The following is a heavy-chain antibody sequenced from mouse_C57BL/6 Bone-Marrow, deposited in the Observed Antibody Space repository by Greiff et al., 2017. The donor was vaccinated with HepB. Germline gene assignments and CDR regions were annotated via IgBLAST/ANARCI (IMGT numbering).Heavy chain of an antibody. CDR2: VSTGGGYT. CDR3: TRLAYYYDSEGFAY. J-gene: IGHJ3*01. D-gene: IGHD1-1*01. Sequence: EVMLVESGGDLVKPGGSLKLSCAASGFTFSTYGMSWVRQTPDKRLEWVATVSTGGGYTYYPDSVKGRFTISRDNAKNTLYLQMSGRKSEDTAMFYCTRLAYYYDSEGFAYWGQGTLVTVSA. V-gene: IGHV5-6*01. CDR1: GFTFSTYG.